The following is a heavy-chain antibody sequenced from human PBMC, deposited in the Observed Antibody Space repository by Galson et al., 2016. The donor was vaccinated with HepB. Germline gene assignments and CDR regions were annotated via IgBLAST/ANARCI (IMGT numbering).Heavy chain of an antibody. CDR1: GYTLTNYY. J-gene: IGHJ6*03. CDR3: ARGPTLTNYYTGPDGSPAYYMAV. V-gene: IGHV1-46*01. Sequence: SVKVSCKASGYTLTNYYIHWVRQAPGQGLEWMGVIDPSGGSTTSAQNFRGRFTMTRDTSTGTVHMELSSRTSADAAVYFCARGPTLTNYYTGPDGSPAYYMAVWGKGTTVTLS. D-gene: IGHD3-3*01. CDR2: IDPSGGST.